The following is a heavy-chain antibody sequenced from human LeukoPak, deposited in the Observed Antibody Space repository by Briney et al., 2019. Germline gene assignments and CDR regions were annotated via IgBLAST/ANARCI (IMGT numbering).Heavy chain of an antibody. J-gene: IGHJ4*02. CDR2: IIPIFGTA. V-gene: IGHV1-69*13. CDR3: ARESGGAYGSGSYYNVLTDY. D-gene: IGHD3-10*01. Sequence: SVKVSCKASGGTFSSYAISWVRQAPGQGLEWMGGIIPIFGTANYAQKFQGRVTITADESTSTAYMELSSLRSEDTAVYYCARESGGAYGSGSYYNVLTDYWGQGTLVTVSS. CDR1: GGTFSSYA.